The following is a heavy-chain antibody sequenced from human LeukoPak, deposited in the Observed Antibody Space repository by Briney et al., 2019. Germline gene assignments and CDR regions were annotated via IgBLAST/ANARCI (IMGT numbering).Heavy chain of an antibody. CDR3: ASEYSSSSAPEPSLEVDY. CDR1: GFTFSSYA. CDR2: ISGSGGST. J-gene: IGHJ4*02. D-gene: IGHD6-6*01. V-gene: IGHV3-23*01. Sequence: GGSLRLSCAASGFTFSSYAMSWVRQAPGKGREWVSAISGSGGSTYYADSVKGRFTISRDNSKNTLYLQMNSLRAEDTAVYYCASEYSSSSAPEPSLEVDYWGQGTLVTVSS.